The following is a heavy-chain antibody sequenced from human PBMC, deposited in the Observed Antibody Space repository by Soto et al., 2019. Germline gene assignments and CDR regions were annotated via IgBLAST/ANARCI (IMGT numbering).Heavy chain of an antibody. J-gene: IGHJ3*01. V-gene: IGHV4-59*01. CDR3: ARVWGGAFDF. Sequence: QVQLQESGPGLVKPSETLSLTCTVSGGSISSYYWSWIQQPPGKGLEWIGYIYYSGSTKYNPSLKSRVTISVDTSKNRFSLRLSSVTAADTAVYYCARVWGGAFDFWGQGTMVTVSS. CDR1: GGSISSYY. CDR2: IYYSGST. D-gene: IGHD3-10*01.